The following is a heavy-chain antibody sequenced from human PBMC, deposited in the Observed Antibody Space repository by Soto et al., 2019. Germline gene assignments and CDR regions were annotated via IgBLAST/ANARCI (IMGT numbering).Heavy chain of an antibody. J-gene: IGHJ4*02. Sequence: VQLLESGGGLVQPGGSLRLSCAASGFTFSSYAMSWVRQAPGKGLEWVSAISGSGGSTYYADSVKGRFTISRDNSKNTLYLQMNSLRAEDTAVYYCAKDMRAPYYDFWSGYPLDYWGQGTLVTVSS. CDR3: AKDMRAPYYDFWSGYPLDY. D-gene: IGHD3-3*01. V-gene: IGHV3-23*01. CDR2: ISGSGGST. CDR1: GFTFSSYA.